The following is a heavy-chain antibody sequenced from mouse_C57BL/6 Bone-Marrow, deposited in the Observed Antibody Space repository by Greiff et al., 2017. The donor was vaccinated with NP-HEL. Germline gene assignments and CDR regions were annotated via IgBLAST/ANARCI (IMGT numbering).Heavy chain of an antibody. J-gene: IGHJ3*01. CDR3: TTGGSIFAY. CDR1: GFNIKDDY. V-gene: IGHV14-4*01. Sequence: EVKLMESGAELVRPGASVKLSCTASGFNIKDDYMHWVKQRPEQGLEWIGWIDPENGDTEYASKFQGKATITADTSSNTAYMQLSSLTYEDTAVYYCTTGGSIFAYWGQGTLVTVSA. CDR2: IDPENGDT.